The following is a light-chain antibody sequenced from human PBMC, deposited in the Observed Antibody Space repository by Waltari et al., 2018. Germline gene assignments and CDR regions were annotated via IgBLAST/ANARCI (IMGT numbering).Light chain of an antibody. J-gene: IGLJ2*01. CDR1: KLGDKY. V-gene: IGLV3-1*01. Sequence: SYELTQPPSVSVSPGQTASITCSGDKLGDKYACWYQQKPGQSPVVVIYQDSKRPSGLPERFSGSNSGNTATLTISGTQAMDEADYYCQAWDSSNVVFGGGTKLTVL. CDR2: QDS. CDR3: QAWDSSNVV.